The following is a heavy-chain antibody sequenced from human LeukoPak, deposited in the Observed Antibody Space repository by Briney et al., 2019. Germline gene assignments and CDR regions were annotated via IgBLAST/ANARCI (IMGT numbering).Heavy chain of an antibody. CDR2: IYPGDSDT. CDR1: GYSFTSYW. Sequence: GESLKISCKGSGYSFTSYWIGWVRQTPGKGLEWMGIIYPGDSDTRYSPSFQGQVTISADKSISTAYLQWSSLKASDTAMYYCARADYYDSSGYPEENAFDIWGQGTMVTVSS. CDR3: ARADYYDSSGYPEENAFDI. V-gene: IGHV5-51*01. D-gene: IGHD3-22*01. J-gene: IGHJ3*02.